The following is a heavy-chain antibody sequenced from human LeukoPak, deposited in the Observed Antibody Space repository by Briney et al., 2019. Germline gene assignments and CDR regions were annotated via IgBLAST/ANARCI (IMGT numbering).Heavy chain of an antibody. CDR3: ARRGLDVITIFGVVIIRHPFDY. J-gene: IGHJ4*02. V-gene: IGHV4-34*01. D-gene: IGHD3-3*01. Sequence: SETLSVTCAAYGGSFSGYYWSWIRQPPGKGLEWIGEINHSGCTNYNPSLKSRVTISVDTSKNQFSLKLSSVTAADTAVYYCARRGLDVITIFGVVIIRHPFDYWGQGTLVTVSS. CDR2: INHSGCT. CDR1: GGSFSGYY.